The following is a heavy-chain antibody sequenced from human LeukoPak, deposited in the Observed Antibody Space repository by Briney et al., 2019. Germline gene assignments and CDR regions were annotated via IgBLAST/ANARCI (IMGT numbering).Heavy chain of an antibody. Sequence: GASVKVSCKVSGYTLTELSMHWVRQAPGKGLEWRGGFDPEDGETIYGQKFQGRVTITEDTSTDTAYMELSSLRSEDTAVYYCATVKLGSGYYYSLDYWGQGTLVTVSS. D-gene: IGHD3-22*01. CDR2: FDPEDGET. CDR3: ATVKLGSGYYYSLDY. V-gene: IGHV1-24*01. CDR1: GYTLTELS. J-gene: IGHJ4*02.